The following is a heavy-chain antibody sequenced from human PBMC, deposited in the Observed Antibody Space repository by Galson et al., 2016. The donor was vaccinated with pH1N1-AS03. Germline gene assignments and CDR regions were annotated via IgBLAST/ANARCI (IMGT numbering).Heavy chain of an antibody. CDR2: IREDGSEK. CDR1: GFTFSTYW. CDR3: ARKRPTYFDY. J-gene: IGHJ4*02. V-gene: IGHV3-7*01. D-gene: IGHD2-21*01. Sequence: SLRLSCATSGFTFSTYWMDWVRQAPGKGLEWVANIREDGSEKYYVDSVKGRFTISRDNAKNSLYLQMNSLRSEDTAVYYCARKRPTYFDYWGQGTLVTVSS.